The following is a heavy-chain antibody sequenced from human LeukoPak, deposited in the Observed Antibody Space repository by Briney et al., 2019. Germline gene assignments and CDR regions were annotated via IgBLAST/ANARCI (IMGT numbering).Heavy chain of an antibody. D-gene: IGHD3-10*01. CDR1: GYTFTRYD. CDR2: MNPNSGNT. Sequence: GASVKVSCKASGYTFTRYDINWVRQATGQGLEWTGWMNPNSGNTGYAQKFQGRVTMTRNTSISTAYMELSSLRSEDTAVYYCAIRYGSGEKYYYYYYMDVWGKGTTVTVSS. J-gene: IGHJ6*03. CDR3: AIRYGSGEKYYYYYYMDV. V-gene: IGHV1-8*01.